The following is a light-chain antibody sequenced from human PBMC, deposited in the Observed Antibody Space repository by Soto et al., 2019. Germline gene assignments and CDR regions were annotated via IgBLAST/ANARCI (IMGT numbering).Light chain of an antibody. CDR2: AAS. J-gene: IGKJ2*01. CDR1: QTIGAN. CDR3: QQSYTTVYS. V-gene: IGKV1-39*01. Sequence: IQLTQSPSSLSASVGDSITITCRASQTIGANLNWYRQQPGTAPPLLIYAASTLQSGVQSRFSGLGSGTDFALTITSLQHDDSATYYCQQSYTTVYSFGQGTQVDIK.